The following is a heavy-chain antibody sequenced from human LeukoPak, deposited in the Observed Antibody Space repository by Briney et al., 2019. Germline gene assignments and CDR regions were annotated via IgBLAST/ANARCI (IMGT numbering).Heavy chain of an antibody. J-gene: IGHJ4*02. CDR2: IYHTGST. CDR3: GRHWGSTMTHLDY. D-gene: IGHD3-22*01. CDR1: GGSISSSSHY. Sequence: SETLSLTRTVSGGSISSSSHYWVWIRQPPGKGLEWIGTIYHTGSTYYNPSLKSRVAISVDTSKSHLSLKLTSVTAADTAVYFCGRHWGSTMTHLDYWGQGTLVTVSS. V-gene: IGHV4-39*01.